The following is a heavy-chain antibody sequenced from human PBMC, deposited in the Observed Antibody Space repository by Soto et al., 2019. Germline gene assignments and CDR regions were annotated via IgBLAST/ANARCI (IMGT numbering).Heavy chain of an antibody. CDR1: GFTFSTSW. CDR2: INGDGGTI. J-gene: IGHJ4*02. Sequence: EVQLVEAGGGLVQPGGSLRLSCAASGFTFSTSWIHWVRQAPGKGLVWVSRINGDGGTINYADSVKGRFTISRDNAKNTVNLQMNSLSADDTTVYYSTRGGNYYFDYWGQGTLVTVSS. V-gene: IGHV3-74*01. D-gene: IGHD1-7*01. CDR3: TRGGNYYFDY.